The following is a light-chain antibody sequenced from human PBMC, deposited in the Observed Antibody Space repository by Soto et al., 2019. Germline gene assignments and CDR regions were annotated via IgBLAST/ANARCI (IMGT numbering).Light chain of an antibody. J-gene: IGKJ4*01. CDR1: QGISSC. CDR2: AAS. V-gene: IGKV1D-12*01. Sequence: DIQMTQSPSSVSASLVARVTITCGASQGISSCLAWYQQKKGKAPKLLIYAASSLQSGVPSRFSGSGYGTDFTLTISSLQTEDFATYYCQQANSFPLTFGGGTKVDIK. CDR3: QQANSFPLT.